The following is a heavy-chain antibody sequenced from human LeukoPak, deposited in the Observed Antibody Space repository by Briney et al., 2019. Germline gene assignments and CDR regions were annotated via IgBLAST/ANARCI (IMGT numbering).Heavy chain of an antibody. Sequence: SETLSLTCTVSGGSISSYYVSWIRQPPGKGLEWIGYIYYSGSTNYNPSLKSRVTISVDTSKNQFSLKLSSVTAADTAVYYCARYPMTYCSSSSCTGYRRQGTLVTVSS. CDR2: IYYSGST. V-gene: IGHV4-59*08. D-gene: IGHD2-2*01. CDR1: GGSISSYY. CDR3: ARYPMTYCSSSSCTGY. J-gene: IGHJ4*02.